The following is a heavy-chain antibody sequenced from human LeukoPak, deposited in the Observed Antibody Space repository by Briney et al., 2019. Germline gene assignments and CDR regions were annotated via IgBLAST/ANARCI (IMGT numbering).Heavy chain of an antibody. CDR2: ISNDATKK. Sequence: GRSLTLSCAASGITFSTYAMHWVRQAPGKGLEWVAVISNDATKKYYADSVKGRSTISRDNSESTLYLQMNSLRAEDTAVYYCAKDMNTVTTTFDYWGQGTLVTVSS. D-gene: IGHD4-17*01. CDR3: AKDMNTVTTTFDY. V-gene: IGHV3-30*18. J-gene: IGHJ4*02. CDR1: GITFSTYA.